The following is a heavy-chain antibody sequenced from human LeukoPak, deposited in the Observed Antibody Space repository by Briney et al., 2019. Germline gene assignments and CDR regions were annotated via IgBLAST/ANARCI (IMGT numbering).Heavy chain of an antibody. CDR1: GFTFSDHY. J-gene: IGHJ4*02. V-gene: IGHV3-11*01. Sequence: GGSLSLSCAASGFTFSDHYMSWVRQAPGKGLEWVSYISSSGNSIDYADSVKGRFSISRDNAKDSLYLQMNSLRAEDTAVYYCARGTDYWGQGTLVTVSS. CDR3: ARGTDY. CDR2: ISSSGNSI.